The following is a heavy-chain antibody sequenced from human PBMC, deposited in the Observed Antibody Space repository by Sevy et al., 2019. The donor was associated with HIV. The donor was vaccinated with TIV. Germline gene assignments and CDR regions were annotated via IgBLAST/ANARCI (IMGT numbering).Heavy chain of an antibody. Sequence: GGSLRLSCAASGFTFADHAFHWVRQAPGKGLEWVAIISFDGRNKRGAESVKGRFAISRDDSKCTVYLQMTSLRPEDAAVYYCARDHCTDGAGFRSGYFDYWGQGTLVTVSS. CDR3: ARDHCTDGAGFRSGYFDY. CDR1: GFTFADHA. J-gene: IGHJ4*02. V-gene: IGHV3-30*09. D-gene: IGHD2-8*01. CDR2: ISFDGRNK.